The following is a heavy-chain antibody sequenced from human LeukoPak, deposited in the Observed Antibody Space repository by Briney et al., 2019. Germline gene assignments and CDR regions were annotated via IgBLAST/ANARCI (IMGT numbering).Heavy chain of an antibody. V-gene: IGHV4-59*01. Sequence: SETLSLTCTVSGGSIRGYFWTWIRQPPGKGLEWLGYIYYSGSTNSNPTLKSRGTIAVDTSKNQFSLRLSSVTAADTAVYYCAMAYSSGWYYFDYWGQGTLVTVSS. CDR3: AMAYSSGWYYFDY. J-gene: IGHJ4*02. D-gene: IGHD6-13*01. CDR1: GGSIRGYF. CDR2: IYYSGST.